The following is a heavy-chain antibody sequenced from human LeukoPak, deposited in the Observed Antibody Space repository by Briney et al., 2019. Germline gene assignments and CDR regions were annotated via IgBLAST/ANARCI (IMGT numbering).Heavy chain of an antibody. Sequence: PGGSLRLSCAASGFIFRSYSMNWVRQAPGKGLEWVSSISGSSRYIYYADSVKGRFTISRDNAKNSLYLQMNSLRADDTAVYYCAREVGRSAALWGQGTLVTVSS. CDR3: AREVGRSAAL. J-gene: IGHJ4*02. V-gene: IGHV3-21*01. CDR1: GFIFRSYS. CDR2: ISGSSRYI. D-gene: IGHD6-13*01.